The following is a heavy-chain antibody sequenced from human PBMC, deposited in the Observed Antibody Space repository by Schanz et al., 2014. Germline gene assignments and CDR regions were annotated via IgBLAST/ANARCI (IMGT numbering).Heavy chain of an antibody. V-gene: IGHV1-18*04. CDR3: ARDRRRYCSTASCLHDNWFDP. Sequence: QVQLVQSGAEVKKPGASVKVSCKASGYTFTSYGISWVRQAPGQGPEWMGWISDYNADTKYAQKVQGRVTMTTDTSTSTAYMELRSLRSDDTAVYYCARDRRRYCSTASCLHDNWFDPWGQGTLVIVSS. CDR1: GYTFTSYG. J-gene: IGHJ5*02. D-gene: IGHD2-2*01. CDR2: ISDYNADT.